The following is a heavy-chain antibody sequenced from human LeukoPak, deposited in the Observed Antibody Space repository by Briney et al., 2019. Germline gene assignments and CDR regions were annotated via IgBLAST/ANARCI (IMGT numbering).Heavy chain of an antibody. D-gene: IGHD6-13*01. CDR1: GGSISSSSYY. Sequence: SETLSLTCTVSGGSISSSSYYWGWIRQPPGKGLEWIGSIYYSGSTDYNPSLKSRVTISVDTSKNQFSLKLSSVTAADTAVYYCARGGSSWYLEIDYWGQGTLVTVSS. CDR3: ARGGSSWYLEIDY. V-gene: IGHV4-39*07. J-gene: IGHJ4*02. CDR2: IYYSGST.